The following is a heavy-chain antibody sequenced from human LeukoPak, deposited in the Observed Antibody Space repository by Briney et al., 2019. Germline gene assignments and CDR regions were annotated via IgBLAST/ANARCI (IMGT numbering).Heavy chain of an antibody. J-gene: IGHJ4*02. V-gene: IGHV3-21*04. CDR1: AFTFSTYN. CDR2: ITSSSSYT. CDR3: AKSGYNRFDY. Sequence: GGSLRLSCAASAFTFSTYNMNWVRQAPGKGLEWVSSITSSSSYTYYADSVKGRFTISRDNSKNTLYLQMNSLRAEDTAVYYCAKSGYNRFDYWGQGTLVTVSS. D-gene: IGHD5-24*01.